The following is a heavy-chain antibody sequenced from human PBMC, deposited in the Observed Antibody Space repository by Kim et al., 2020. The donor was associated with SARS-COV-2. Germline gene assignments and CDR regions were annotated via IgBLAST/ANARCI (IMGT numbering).Heavy chain of an antibody. CDR1: GFTFSSYG. Sequence: GGSLRLSCAASGFTFSSYGMHWVRQAPGKGLEWVAVIWYDGSNKYYADSVKGRFTISRDNSKNTLYLQMNSLRAEDTAVYYCASLGNGDAFDIWGQGTMVTVSS. CDR2: IWYDGSNK. CDR3: ASLGNGDAFDI. J-gene: IGHJ3*02. D-gene: IGHD2-8*01. V-gene: IGHV3-33*01.